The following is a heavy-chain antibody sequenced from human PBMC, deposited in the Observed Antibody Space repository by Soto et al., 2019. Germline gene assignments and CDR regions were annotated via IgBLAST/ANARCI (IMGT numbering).Heavy chain of an antibody. CDR2: ISGSDDST. J-gene: IGHJ6*02. V-gene: IGHV3-23*01. Sequence: GGSLRLSCAASGFTFSSYAMSWVRQAPGKGLEWDSVISGSDDSTYYADSVKGRFTISRDNSKNTLYLQMNSLRAEDTAVYYCAREGVQHGSGPYYYYGMDVWGQGTTVTVSS. CDR3: AREGVQHGSGPYYYYGMDV. CDR1: GFTFSSYA. D-gene: IGHD3-10*01.